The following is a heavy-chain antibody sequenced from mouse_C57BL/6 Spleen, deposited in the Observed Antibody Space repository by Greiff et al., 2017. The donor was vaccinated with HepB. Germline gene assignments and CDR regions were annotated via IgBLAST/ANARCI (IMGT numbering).Heavy chain of an antibody. Sequence: EVHLVESGGGLVKPGGSLKLSCAASGFTFSDYGMHWVRQAPEKGLEWVAYISSGSSTIYYADTVKGRFTISRDNAKNTLFLQMTSLRSEDTAMYYCARLYYSNNYAMDYWGQGTSVTVSS. CDR3: ARLYYSNNYAMDY. CDR2: ISSGSSTI. CDR1: GFTFSDYG. D-gene: IGHD2-5*01. J-gene: IGHJ4*01. V-gene: IGHV5-17*01.